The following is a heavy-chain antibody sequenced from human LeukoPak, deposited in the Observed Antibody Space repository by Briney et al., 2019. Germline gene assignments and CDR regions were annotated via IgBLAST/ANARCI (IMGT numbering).Heavy chain of an antibody. CDR2: IIPIFGTA. CDR1: GGTFSSYA. J-gene: IGHJ6*02. Sequence: ASLYVSCKASGGTFSSYAISWVRQAPGQGLEWRGGIIPIFGTANYAQKFQGRVTITADESTSTAYMELSSLRSEDTAVYYCARIYCSSTSCPRYYYYGMDVWGQGTTVTVSS. CDR3: ARIYCSSTSCPRYYYYGMDV. D-gene: IGHD2-2*01. V-gene: IGHV1-69*13.